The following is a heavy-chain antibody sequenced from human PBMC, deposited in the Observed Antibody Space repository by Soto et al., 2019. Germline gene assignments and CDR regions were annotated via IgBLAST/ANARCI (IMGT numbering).Heavy chain of an antibody. V-gene: IGHV4-59*01. Sequence: SETLSLTCTVSGGSISSYYWSWIRQPPGKGLEWIGYIYYSGSTNYNPSLKSRVTISVDTSKNQFSLKLSFVTAADTAVYYCARRIAARYYYYYYMDVWGKGTTVTVSS. J-gene: IGHJ6*03. CDR1: GGSISSYY. CDR2: IYYSGST. D-gene: IGHD6-6*01. CDR3: ARRIAARYYYYYYMDV.